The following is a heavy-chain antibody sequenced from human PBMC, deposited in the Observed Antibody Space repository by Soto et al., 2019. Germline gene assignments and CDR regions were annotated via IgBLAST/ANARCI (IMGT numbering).Heavy chain of an antibody. J-gene: IGHJ3*02. Sequence: PSETLSLPCTVSGVSFSSGDYYWSWIRQPPGKGLEWIGYIYYSDNTYSNPSLKSRVAISGDTSRNQFSLRLSSVTAADTAVYYCARHDVLRYFDWSTMRTFDIWGQGTMVT. CDR3: ARHDVLRYFDWSTMRTFDI. CDR2: IYYSDNT. D-gene: IGHD3-9*01. V-gene: IGHV4-30-4*01. CDR1: GVSFSSGDYY.